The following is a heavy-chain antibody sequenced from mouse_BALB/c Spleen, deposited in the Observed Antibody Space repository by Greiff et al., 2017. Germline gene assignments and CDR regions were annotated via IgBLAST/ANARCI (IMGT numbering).Heavy chain of an antibody. J-gene: IGHJ1*01. CDR2: INPCSGYT. CDR1: GYTFTSYT. CDR3: ARLGTATGRGYFDD. D-gene: IGHD1-2*01. Sequence: QVQLKQSGAELARPGASVKMSCKASGYTFTSYTMHWVKQRPGQGLEWIGYINPCSGYTNYNQKFKDKATLTADKSSSTAYMQLSSLTSEDSAVYYCARLGTATGRGYFDDWGEGTTVTVSA. V-gene: IGHV1-4*01.